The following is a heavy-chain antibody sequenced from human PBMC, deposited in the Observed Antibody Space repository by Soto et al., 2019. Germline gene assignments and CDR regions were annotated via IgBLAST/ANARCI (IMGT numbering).Heavy chain of an antibody. Sequence: EVQLVESGGGLVQPGGSLRLSCAASGFTVSSNYMSWVRRAPGKGLEWVSVIYSDGSAYYADSVKGRFTISRDNSKNTLYLQMNSLRAEDTAVYYCARHGYSYGGGYFDYWGQGTLVTVSS. CDR2: IYSDGSA. CDR1: GFTVSSNY. D-gene: IGHD5-18*01. V-gene: IGHV3-66*04. J-gene: IGHJ4*02. CDR3: ARHGYSYGGGYFDY.